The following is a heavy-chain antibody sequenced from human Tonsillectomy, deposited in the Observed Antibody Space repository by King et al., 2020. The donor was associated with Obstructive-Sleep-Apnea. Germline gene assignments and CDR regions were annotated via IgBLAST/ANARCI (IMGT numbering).Heavy chain of an antibody. CDR2: IHYSGST. D-gene: IGHD6-13*01. CDR1: GGSISSYF. CDR3: ARGGDSGSWYGGFDY. J-gene: IGHJ4*01. V-gene: IGHV4-59*01. Sequence: HVPLQESGPGLVKPSETLSLTCTVSGGSISSYFWSWIRQPPGKGLEWIGYIHYSGSTNYNPSLKSRVTISVDTSKKQFSLRLSSVTAADTAVYYCARGGDSGSWYGGFDYWGHGTLVTVSS.